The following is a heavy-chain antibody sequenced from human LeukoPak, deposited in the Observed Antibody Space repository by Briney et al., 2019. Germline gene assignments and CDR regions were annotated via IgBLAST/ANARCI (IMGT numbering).Heavy chain of an antibody. Sequence: GGSLRLSCAASGFTFSNYNMIWVRQAPGEGLECISYIISSSSTIHYADSVKGRFTISRDNAKKSLCLAMNSLRAADTAVYEGARVWDGYSGEDYWGQGTLVTASS. D-gene: IGHD5-18*01. CDR2: IISSSSTI. CDR3: ARVWDGYSGEDY. J-gene: IGHJ4*02. CDR1: GFTFSNYN. V-gene: IGHV3-48*01.